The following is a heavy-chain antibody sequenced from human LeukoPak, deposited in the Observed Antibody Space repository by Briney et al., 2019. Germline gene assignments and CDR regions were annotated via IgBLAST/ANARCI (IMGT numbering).Heavy chain of an antibody. CDR2: ISYSGST. Sequence: SETLSLTCTVSGGSIRSSSYIWDWIRQPPGKGLKWIGRISYSGSTYYNPSLKSRVTISVDTSKNQFSLKLSSVTAADTAVYYCARARRLWLVGTTIRGDNPPYYFDYWGQGTLVTVSS. CDR1: GGSIRSSSYI. CDR3: ARARRLWLVGTTIRGDNPPYYFDY. J-gene: IGHJ4*02. V-gene: IGHV4-39*07. D-gene: IGHD6-19*01.